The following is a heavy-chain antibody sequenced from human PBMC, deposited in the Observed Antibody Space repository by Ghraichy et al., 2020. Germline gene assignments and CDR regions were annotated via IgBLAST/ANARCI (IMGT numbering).Heavy chain of an antibody. J-gene: IGHJ3*01. D-gene: IGHD7-27*01. CDR2: IQYDGSSK. V-gene: IGHV3-30*02. CDR3: AREVSQLGIHAFDF. CDR1: GFSFSNYG. Sequence: GESLNISCAASGFSFSNYGMHWVRQAPGKGLEWVTFIQYDGSSKYYAHSVKGRFTISRDNSKNTVYLQMDSLTAEDTAVYYCAREVSQLGIHAFDFRGQGILVTVSS.